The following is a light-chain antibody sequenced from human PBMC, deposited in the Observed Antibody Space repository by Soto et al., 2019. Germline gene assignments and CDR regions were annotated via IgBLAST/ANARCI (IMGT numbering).Light chain of an antibody. Sequence: QSALTQPASVSGSPGQSITISCTGTSSDVARYKYVSWYQHHPGKAPKLMIFEVSDRPSGVSNRFSGSKSGNTASLTISGLQAEDEADYYCNSYTSSNTWVFGGGTKLTVL. V-gene: IGLV2-14*01. CDR1: SSDVARYKY. J-gene: IGLJ3*02. CDR3: NSYTSSNTWV. CDR2: EVS.